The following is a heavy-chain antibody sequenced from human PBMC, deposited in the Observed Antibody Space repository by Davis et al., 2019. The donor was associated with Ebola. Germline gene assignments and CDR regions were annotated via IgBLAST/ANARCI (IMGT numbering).Heavy chain of an antibody. CDR1: GFTFSSYE. V-gene: IGHV3-48*03. CDR3: ARETYYDYVWGSYSHKDAFDI. D-gene: IGHD3-16*01. Sequence: PGGSLRLSCAASGFTFSSYEMNWVRQAPGKGLEWVSYISSSGSTIYYADSVKGRFTISRDNANNSLYLQMNSLRAEDTVVYYCARETYYDYVWGSYSHKDAFDIWGQGTMVTVSS. J-gene: IGHJ3*02. CDR2: ISSSGSTI.